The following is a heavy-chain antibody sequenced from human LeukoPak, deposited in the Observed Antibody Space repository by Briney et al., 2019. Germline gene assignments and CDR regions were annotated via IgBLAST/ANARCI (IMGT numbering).Heavy chain of an antibody. CDR1: GFTFSNFG. J-gene: IGHJ4*02. Sequence: GGSLRLSCAASGFTFSNFGIHWVRQAPGKGLEWVAFIRSDGSKKYYADSVKGRFTISRDNSKNTLYLQMNSLRVEDTAVYYCARAPGGDDYGDYGPPGDDYYFDYWGQGTLVTASS. CDR3: ARAPGGDDYGDYGPPGDDYYFDY. CDR2: IRSDGSKK. D-gene: IGHD4-17*01. V-gene: IGHV3-30*02.